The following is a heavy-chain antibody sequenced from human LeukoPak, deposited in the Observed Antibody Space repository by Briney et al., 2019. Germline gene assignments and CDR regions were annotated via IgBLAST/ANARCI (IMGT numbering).Heavy chain of an antibody. D-gene: IGHD5-24*01. CDR3: AREGREGYNYPALDF. V-gene: IGHV3-7*05. Sequence: AGSLRLSCVASGFSFGSYWMAWVRQAPGKGLEWVANMKHDGIEKYHVDSVKGRFTISRDNTKNSLYLHMSSLRVEDTAVYYCAREGREGYNYPALDFWGQGILVTVSS. J-gene: IGHJ4*02. CDR1: GFSFGSYW. CDR2: MKHDGIEK.